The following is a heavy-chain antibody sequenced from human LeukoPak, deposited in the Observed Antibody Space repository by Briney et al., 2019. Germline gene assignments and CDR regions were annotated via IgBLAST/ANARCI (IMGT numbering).Heavy chain of an antibody. CDR1: GGSISSYY. Sequence: NPSETLSLTCIVSGGSISSYYWSWIRQPPGKGLEWIGYIYYSGSTNYNPSLKSRVTISVDTSKNQFSLKLSSVTAADTAVYYCARCIAVADLYYFDYWGQGTLVTVSS. J-gene: IGHJ4*02. V-gene: IGHV4-59*01. D-gene: IGHD6-19*01. CDR3: ARCIAVADLYYFDY. CDR2: IYYSGST.